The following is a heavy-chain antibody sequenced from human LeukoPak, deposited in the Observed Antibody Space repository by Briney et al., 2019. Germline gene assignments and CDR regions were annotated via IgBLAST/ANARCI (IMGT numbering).Heavy chain of an antibody. Sequence: GESLKISCKGSGYSFNTYWIGWVRQMPGKGLEWMGIIYPGDSDTKYSPSFQGQVTISADKSISTAYLQWSSLKASDTAMYYCARRAISTSSGWYFDYWGQGTLVTVSS. CDR1: GYSFNTYW. CDR2: IYPGDSDT. V-gene: IGHV5-51*01. CDR3: ARRAISTSSGWYFDY. J-gene: IGHJ4*02. D-gene: IGHD6-19*01.